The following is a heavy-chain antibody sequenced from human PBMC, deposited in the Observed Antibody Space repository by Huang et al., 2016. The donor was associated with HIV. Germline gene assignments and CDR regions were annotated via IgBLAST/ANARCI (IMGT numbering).Heavy chain of an antibody. V-gene: IGHV4-30-2*01. D-gene: IGHD6-19*01. CDR2: IYHRGTA. CDR3: ARDLYSSGWHAFDT. J-gene: IGHJ3*02. CDR1: GGSIISSGYS. Sequence: QLQLQESGSRLVRPSETLSLTCAVSGGSIISSGYSWSWIRQPPGKGLEWIGYIYHRGTARYNPSLKSRVTMSVDTSKDRFSLKLTSVTAADTAVYYCARDLYSSGWHAFDTWGQGTMVTVSS.